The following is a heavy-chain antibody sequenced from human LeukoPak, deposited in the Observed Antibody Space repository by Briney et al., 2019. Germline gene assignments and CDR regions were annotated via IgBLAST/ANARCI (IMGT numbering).Heavy chain of an antibody. Sequence: PSETLSLTCAVYGGSFSGYYWSWIRQPPGKGLEWIGEINHSGSTNYNPSLKSRVTISVDTSNNQFSLKLTSVTAADTAVYYCARHPRRGVGTLNWFDPWGQGTLVTVSS. CDR2: INHSGST. V-gene: IGHV4-34*01. CDR3: ARHPRRGVGTLNWFDP. CDR1: GGSFSGYY. J-gene: IGHJ5*02. D-gene: IGHD3-10*01.